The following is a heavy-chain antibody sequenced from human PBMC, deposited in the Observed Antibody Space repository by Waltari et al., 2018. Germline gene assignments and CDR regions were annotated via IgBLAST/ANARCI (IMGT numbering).Heavy chain of an antibody. Sequence: QVHLQESGPGLVKPSETLSLTCTVSGGSMSGHYWTWIRQPAAKGLEYIGRVFTSGTTNYNPSLKSRVSMSIDTSKGQFSLHLTSVTAADTAVYYCARAQERRDAFDFWGKGTMVTVSS. V-gene: IGHV4-4*07. J-gene: IGHJ3*01. CDR2: VFTSGTT. D-gene: IGHD1-1*01. CDR1: GGSMSGHY. CDR3: ARAQERRDAFDF.